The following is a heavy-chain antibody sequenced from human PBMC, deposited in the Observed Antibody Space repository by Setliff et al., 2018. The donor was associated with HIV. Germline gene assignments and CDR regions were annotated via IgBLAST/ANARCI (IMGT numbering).Heavy chain of an antibody. Sequence: NPSETLSLTCTVADGSISTGSYYWSWVRQPAGRGLEWIGRIYASGSTNYNPSLKSRVTMSVDTSKNQFSLKLNSLIAADTAVYYCAARNSGNPTRHFDYWGQGTLVTVSS. CDR2: IYASGST. V-gene: IGHV4-61*02. CDR3: AARNSGNPTRHFDY. D-gene: IGHD3-10*01. J-gene: IGHJ4*02. CDR1: DGSISTGSYY.